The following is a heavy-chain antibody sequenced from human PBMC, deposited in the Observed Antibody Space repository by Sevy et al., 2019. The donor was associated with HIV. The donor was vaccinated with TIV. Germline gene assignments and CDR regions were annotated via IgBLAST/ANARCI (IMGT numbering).Heavy chain of an antibody. CDR3: ARPYGSGSWEAFDI. CDR1: GFTFSTYT. Sequence: GGSLRLSCAASGFTFSTYTMNWVRQAPGKGLEWLSSITFSSNYIYYADSVKGRFTISRDNAMKSLFLQMNSLRAEDTAVYYCARPYGSGSWEAFDIWGQGTMVTVSS. J-gene: IGHJ3*02. V-gene: IGHV3-21*01. D-gene: IGHD3-10*01. CDR2: ITFSSNYI.